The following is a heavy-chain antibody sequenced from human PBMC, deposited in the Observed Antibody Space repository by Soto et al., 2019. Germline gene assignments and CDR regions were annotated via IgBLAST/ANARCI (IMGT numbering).Heavy chain of an antibody. J-gene: IGHJ4*01. CDR1: GGSVSSGSYY. V-gene: IGHV4-61*01. CDR3: SRAGLGDGSDY. Sequence: SETLSLTCTVSGGSVSSGSYYWSWIRQPPGKGLEWIGYIYYSGSTKYNPSLKSRVTISVDTSKNQFSLKLSSVTAADTAVYYCSRAGLGDGSDYCGHGTLVIVSS. CDR2: IYYSGST. D-gene: IGHD1-26*01.